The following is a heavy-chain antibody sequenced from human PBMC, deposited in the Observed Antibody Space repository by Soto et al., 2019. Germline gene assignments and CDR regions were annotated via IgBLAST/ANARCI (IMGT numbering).Heavy chain of an antibody. CDR1: GGTFSSYA. V-gene: IGHV1-69*13. Sequence: SVKVSCKASGGTFSSYAISWVRQAPGQGLEWMGGIIPIFGTANYAQKFQGRVTITGDESTSTAYMELSSLRSEDTAVYYCARGYDFWSGPYGMDVWGQGTTVTVSS. CDR3: ARGYDFWSGPYGMDV. CDR2: IIPIFGTA. J-gene: IGHJ6*02. D-gene: IGHD3-3*01.